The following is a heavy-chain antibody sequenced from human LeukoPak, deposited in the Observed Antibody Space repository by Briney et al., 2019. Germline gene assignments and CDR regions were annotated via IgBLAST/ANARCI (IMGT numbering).Heavy chain of an antibody. J-gene: IGHJ2*01. D-gene: IGHD5-18*01. CDR2: ISYDGSNK. Sequence: GGSLRLSCAASGFTFSTYGMHWVRQAPGKGLEWVAVISYDGSNKYYADSVKGRFTISRDNSKNTLYLQMNSLRAEDTAVYYCAKDLFGGYSYGYWYFDLWGRGTLVTVSS. V-gene: IGHV3-30*18. CDR3: AKDLFGGYSYGYWYFDL. CDR1: GFTFSTYG.